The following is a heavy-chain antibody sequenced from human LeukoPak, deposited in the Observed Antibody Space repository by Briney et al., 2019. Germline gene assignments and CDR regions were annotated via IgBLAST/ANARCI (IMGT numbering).Heavy chain of an antibody. Sequence: ASVKVSCTASGGTFSNYAISWVRQAPGQGLEWMGGIIPIFGTTSYAQKFEGRVTITTDESTSTAYMELSSLRSEDTAVYYCARLLYGSSGYYGQSFYYYYMDVWGKGTTVTVSS. CDR2: IIPIFGTT. V-gene: IGHV1-69*05. CDR3: ARLLYGSSGYYGQSFYYYYMDV. D-gene: IGHD3-22*01. CDR1: GGTFSNYA. J-gene: IGHJ6*03.